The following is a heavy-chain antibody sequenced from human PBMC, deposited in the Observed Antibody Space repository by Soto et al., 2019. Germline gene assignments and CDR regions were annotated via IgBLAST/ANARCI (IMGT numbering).Heavy chain of an antibody. J-gene: IGHJ6*02. V-gene: IGHV3-23*01. Sequence: EVQLLESGGGLVQPGGSLRLSCAASGFTFSSYAMSWVRQAPGKGLDWVSAISGSAGSTYYADSVKGRFTISRDNSKNTLYLQMNSLRAEDTAVYYCASAAREYYYYGMDVCGQGTTVTVSS. CDR1: GFTFSSYA. CDR3: ASAAREYYYYGMDV. CDR2: ISGSAGST.